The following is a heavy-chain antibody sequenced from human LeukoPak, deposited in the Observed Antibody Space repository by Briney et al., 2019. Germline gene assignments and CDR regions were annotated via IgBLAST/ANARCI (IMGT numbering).Heavy chain of an antibody. CDR1: GYTFTSYG. CDR2: ISAYNGNT. J-gene: IGHJ6*02. Sequence: VASVKVSCKASGYTFTSYGISWVRQAPGQGLEWMGWISAYNGNTNYAQKLQGRVTMTTDTSTSTAYMELRRLRSDDTAVYYCARDEGSIVATIHYYGMDVWGQGTTVTVSS. V-gene: IGHV1-18*01. D-gene: IGHD5-12*01. CDR3: ARDEGSIVATIHYYGMDV.